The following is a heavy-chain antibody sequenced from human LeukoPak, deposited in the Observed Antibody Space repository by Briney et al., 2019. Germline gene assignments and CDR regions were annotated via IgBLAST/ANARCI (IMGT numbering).Heavy chain of an antibody. CDR1: GFIFNSHG. Sequence: RPGGSLRLSCATSGFIFNSHGMHWVRQAPGKGLEWVAFIRYDGSEREYADSVKGRFTISRDNSKNTVYLQMNSLRADDTAVYYCAKESTISALSTDDSWGQGTLVIVSS. CDR3: AKESTISALSTDDS. CDR2: IRYDGSER. V-gene: IGHV3-30*02. J-gene: IGHJ4*02. D-gene: IGHD1-1*01.